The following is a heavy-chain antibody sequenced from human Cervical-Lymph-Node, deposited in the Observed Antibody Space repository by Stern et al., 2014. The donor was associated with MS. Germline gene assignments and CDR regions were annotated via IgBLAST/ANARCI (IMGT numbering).Heavy chain of an antibody. CDR3: AHRPPRRIAVADDAFDI. J-gene: IGHJ3*02. V-gene: IGHV2-5*02. D-gene: IGHD6-19*01. CDR2: IYWDDDK. CDR1: GFSLSTSGVG. Sequence: QVTLKESGPKLVKPTQTLTLTCTFSGFSLSTSGVGVGWIRQPPGKDLEWLAPIYWDDDKRYSPSLKSRLTITKDTSKNQVVLTMTNMDPVDTATYYCAHRPPRRIAVADDAFDIWGQGTMVTVSS.